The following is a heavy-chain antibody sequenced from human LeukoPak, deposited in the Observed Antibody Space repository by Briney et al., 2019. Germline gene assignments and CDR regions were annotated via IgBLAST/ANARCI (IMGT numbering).Heavy chain of an antibody. CDR2: INSDGCST. J-gene: IGHJ3*02. CDR3: ASPAPEGYCSSTSSPGAFDI. V-gene: IGHV3-74*01. Sequence: PGGSLRLSCAVYGFTFSSYWMHWVRQAPGKGLAWVSSINSDGCSTSYADSVKGRFTVSRDNDKNTLYLQMNSLRAEDTAVYYCASPAPEGYCSSTSSPGAFDIWGQGTMVTVSS. D-gene: IGHD2-2*01. CDR1: GFTFSSYW.